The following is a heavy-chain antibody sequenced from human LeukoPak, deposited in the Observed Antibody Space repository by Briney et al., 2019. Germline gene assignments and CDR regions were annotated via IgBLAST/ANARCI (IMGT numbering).Heavy chain of an antibody. CDR3: AKGRPYCGGDCYYDFDY. J-gene: IGHJ4*02. CDR2: ISGGGGST. D-gene: IGHD2-21*02. Sequence: GGSLRLSCAASGFTFSSYAMSWVRQAPGKGLEWVSAISGGGGSTYYADSVKGRFTISRDNSKGTLYLQMNSLRAEDTAVYYCAKGRPYCGGDCYYDFDYWGQGTLVTVSS. CDR1: GFTFSSYA. V-gene: IGHV3-23*01.